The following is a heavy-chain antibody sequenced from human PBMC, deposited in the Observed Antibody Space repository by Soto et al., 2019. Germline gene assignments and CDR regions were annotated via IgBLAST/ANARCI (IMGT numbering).Heavy chain of an antibody. CDR3: AKDRTSYYYDRSVYYLCDY. CDR1: GFTSSSYA. J-gene: IGHJ4*02. D-gene: IGHD3-22*01. CDR2: ISAGGGST. Sequence: GGSLRLSCAASGFTSSSYAMSWVRQAPGKGLEWVSSISAGGGSTYYADSVKGRFTISRDNSKNTLFLQMNSLRAEDTAVFYCAKDRTSYYYDRSVYYLCDYWGEGALDTVSS. V-gene: IGHV3-23*01.